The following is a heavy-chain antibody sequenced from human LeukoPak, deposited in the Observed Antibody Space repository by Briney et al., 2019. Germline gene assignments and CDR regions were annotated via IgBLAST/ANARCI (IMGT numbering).Heavy chain of an antibody. V-gene: IGHV3-48*03. J-gene: IGHJ4*02. Sequence: TGGSLRLSCAASGFTFSSYEMNWVRQAPGKGLEWVSYISSSGSTIYYADSVKGRFTISRDNAKNSLYLQMNSLRAEDTAVYYCARDPPYYYGSGSLDYFDYWGQGTLVTVSS. CDR2: ISSSGSTI. CDR1: GFTFSSYE. D-gene: IGHD3-10*01. CDR3: ARDPPYYYGSGSLDYFDY.